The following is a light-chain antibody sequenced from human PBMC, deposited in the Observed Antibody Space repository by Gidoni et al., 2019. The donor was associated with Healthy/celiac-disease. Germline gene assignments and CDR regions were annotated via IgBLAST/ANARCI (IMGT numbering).Light chain of an antibody. CDR1: QSVSS. V-gene: IGKV3-15*01. Sequence: EIVMTQSPATLSVSPGERATLSCRASQSVSSRLLISGASTKATGIPARFSGSGSGTEFTPTISSLQSEDFAVYYCQQYSNWPPGTFGGGTKVEIK. CDR2: GAS. J-gene: IGKJ4*01. CDR3: QQYSNWPPGT.